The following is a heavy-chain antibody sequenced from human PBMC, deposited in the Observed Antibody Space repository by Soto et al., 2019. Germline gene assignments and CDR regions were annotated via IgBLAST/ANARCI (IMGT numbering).Heavy chain of an antibody. V-gene: IGHV4-59*08. J-gene: IGHJ5*02. CDR1: GGSISSYY. D-gene: IGHD1-7*01. CDR2: IYYSGST. CDR3: ARHRGHITGTTYWFDP. Sequence: PSETLSLTCTVSGGSISSYYWSWIRQPPGKGLEWIGYIYYSGSTNYNPSLKSRVTISVDTSKNQFSLKLSSVTAADTAVYYCARHRGHITGTTYWFDPWGQGTLVTVSS.